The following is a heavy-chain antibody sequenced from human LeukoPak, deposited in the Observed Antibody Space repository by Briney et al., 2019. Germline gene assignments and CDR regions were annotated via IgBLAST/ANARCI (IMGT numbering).Heavy chain of an antibody. J-gene: IGHJ4*02. CDR1: GFTFSTSA. D-gene: IGHD3-3*01. V-gene: IGHV3-23*01. CDR2: INDGGGST. CDR3: GKVSYNFWSGYFY. Sequence: GGSLRLSCAASGFTFSTSAMSWVRQAPGKGLEWVSSINDGGGSTYYADSVEGRFTISRDNSKNTLYLQMNNLRAEDTAVYYCGKVSYNFWSGYFYWGQGTLVTVSS.